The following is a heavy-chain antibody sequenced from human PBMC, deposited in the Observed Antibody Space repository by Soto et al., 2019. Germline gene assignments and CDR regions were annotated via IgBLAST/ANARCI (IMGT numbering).Heavy chain of an antibody. CDR1: GFTFTSSA. D-gene: IGHD3-3*01. CDR2: IVVGSGNT. CDR3: AADRESDFGSFYLTFDAVDI. Sequence: GASVKVSCKASGFTFTSSAVQWMRHARGQRLEWIGWIVVGSGNTNYAQKFQERVTITRDMSTSTAYMELSSLRSEDTAVYYCAADRESDFGSFYLTFDAVDIWGQGAMLTVSS. J-gene: IGHJ3*02. V-gene: IGHV1-58*01.